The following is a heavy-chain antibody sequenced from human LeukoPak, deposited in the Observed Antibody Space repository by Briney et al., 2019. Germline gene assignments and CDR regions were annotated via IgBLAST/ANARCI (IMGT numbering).Heavy chain of an antibody. CDR1: GFSFSAYG. D-gene: IGHD1-26*01. Sequence: GGSLRLSCAASGFSFSAYGVHWVRQAPGKGLEWVSSISSSSSYIYYADSVKGRFTISRDNAKNSLYLQMNSLRAEDTAVYYCASYKAEYSGSYLAKDDAFDIWGQGTMVTVSS. CDR3: ASYKAEYSGSYLAKDDAFDI. J-gene: IGHJ3*02. CDR2: ISSSSSYI. V-gene: IGHV3-21*01.